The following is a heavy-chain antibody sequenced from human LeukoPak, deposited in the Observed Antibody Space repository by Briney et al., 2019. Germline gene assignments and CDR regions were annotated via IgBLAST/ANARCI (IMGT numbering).Heavy chain of an antibody. D-gene: IGHD6-13*01. CDR3: AKDWVAAAGLFDY. CDR1: GFTFSSYG. J-gene: IGHJ4*02. Sequence: GGSLRLSCAASGFTFSSYGMHWVRQAPGKGLEWVAFIRNDGSNKYYADSVKGRFTISRDNSKNTLYLQMNSLRAEDTAVYYCAKDWVAAAGLFDYWGQGTLVTVSS. V-gene: IGHV3-30*02. CDR2: IRNDGSNK.